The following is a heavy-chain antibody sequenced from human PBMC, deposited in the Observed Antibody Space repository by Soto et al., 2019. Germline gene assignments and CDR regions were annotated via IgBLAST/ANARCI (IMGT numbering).Heavy chain of an antibody. CDR3: ARDSSGFYNWFDP. CDR1: GYTFTSYG. V-gene: IGHV1-18*01. Sequence: QVQLVQSGAEVKKPGASVKVSCKASGYTFTSYGISWVRQALGQGLEGLGWISAYNGNTNNTEKLQGRVTMTTDTSTSTAYMELRSLRSADTAVYYCARDSSGFYNWFDPWGQGTLVTVSS. J-gene: IGHJ5*02. D-gene: IGHD3-3*01. CDR2: ISAYNGNT.